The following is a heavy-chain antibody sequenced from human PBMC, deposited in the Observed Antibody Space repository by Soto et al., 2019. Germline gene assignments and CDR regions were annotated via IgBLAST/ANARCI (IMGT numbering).Heavy chain of an antibody. D-gene: IGHD3-10*01. CDR1: GGSISSSNW. J-gene: IGHJ4*02. CDR3: ARRWGEGRVDY. CDR2: IYHSGNT. V-gene: IGHV4-4*02. Sequence: QVQLQESGPGLVKPSGTLSLTCAVSGGSISSSNWWSWVRQPPGKGLEWIGEIYHSGNTNYNPSLKRRVTMAVDKSRNQCSLKLSSVTAGDTAVYYCARRWGEGRVDYWGQGTLVTVSS.